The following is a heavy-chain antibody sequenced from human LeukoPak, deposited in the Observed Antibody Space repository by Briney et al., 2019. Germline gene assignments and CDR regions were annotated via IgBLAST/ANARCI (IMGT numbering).Heavy chain of an antibody. Sequence: PSETLSLTCTVSGGSISSYYWSWIRQPPGKGLEWIGYIYYSGSTNYNPSLKSRVTISVDTSKNQFSLKLSSVTAADTAVYYCASVRHDYGDYTVDYWGQGTLVTVSS. V-gene: IGHV4-59*08. CDR2: IYYSGST. CDR1: GGSISSYY. CDR3: ASVRHDYGDYTVDY. D-gene: IGHD4-17*01. J-gene: IGHJ4*02.